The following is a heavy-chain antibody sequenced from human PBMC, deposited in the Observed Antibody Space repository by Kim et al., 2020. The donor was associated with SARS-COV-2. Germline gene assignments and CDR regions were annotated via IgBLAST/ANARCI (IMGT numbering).Heavy chain of an antibody. CDR1: GFTFTGHA. Sequence: GGSLRLSCITSGFTFTGHAMSWVRQAPGKGLEWVSSIDGSDGTTYYVDSVRGRFTISRDDSKNTLYLQMSGLRGDDTAVYYCMKGGWGGFWGPWGQGTV. V-gene: IGHV3-23*01. CDR3: MKGGWGGFWGP. D-gene: IGHD3-16*01. J-gene: IGHJ5*02. CDR2: IDGSDGTT.